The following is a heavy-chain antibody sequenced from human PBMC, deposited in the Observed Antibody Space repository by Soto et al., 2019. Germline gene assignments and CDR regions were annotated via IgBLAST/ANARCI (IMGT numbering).Heavy chain of an antibody. V-gene: IGHV4-4*07. Sequence: SETLSLTCTVSGGSISSYYWILIRQPAGKGLEWIGRIYTSGSTNYNPSLKSRVTMSVDTSKNQFSLKLSSVTAADTAVYYCARERGTANEYLQHWGQGTLVTVSS. D-gene: IGHD1-1*01. CDR2: IYTSGST. CDR3: ARERGTANEYLQH. CDR1: GGSISSYY. J-gene: IGHJ1*01.